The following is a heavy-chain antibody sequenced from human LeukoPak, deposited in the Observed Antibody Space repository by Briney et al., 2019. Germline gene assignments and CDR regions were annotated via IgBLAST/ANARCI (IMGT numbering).Heavy chain of an antibody. J-gene: IGHJ4*02. CDR1: GFTFSSYA. CDR2: ICDSGGCT. Sequence: GGSLRLSCAASGFTFSSYAMSRVRQAPGKGLEWVSAICDSGGCTFYADSVKGRFTISRDNSKNTLYLQMNSLRAEDTAVYYCAKLLASSTGYWGQGTLVTVSS. V-gene: IGHV3-23*01. CDR3: AKLLASSTGY. D-gene: IGHD6-13*01.